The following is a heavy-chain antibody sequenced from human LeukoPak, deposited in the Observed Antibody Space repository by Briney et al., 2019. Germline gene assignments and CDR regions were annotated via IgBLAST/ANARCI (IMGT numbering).Heavy chain of an antibody. CDR2: ISGSGGST. J-gene: IGHJ4*02. CDR3: AKEDYDSSGHYPDY. D-gene: IGHD3-22*01. CDR1: GFIFSRYD. V-gene: IGHV3-23*01. Sequence: GGSLRLSCAASGFIFSRYDMSWVRQAPGKGLEWVSAISGSGGSTYYADSVKGRFTISRDISKNTLYLQMNSLRAEDTAVYYCAKEDYDSSGHYPDYWGQGTLVTVSS.